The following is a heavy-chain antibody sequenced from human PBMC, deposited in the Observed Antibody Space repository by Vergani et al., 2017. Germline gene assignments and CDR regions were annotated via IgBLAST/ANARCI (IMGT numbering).Heavy chain of an antibody. J-gene: IGHJ4*02. D-gene: IGHD3-9*01. CDR3: ARGRDWLDY. V-gene: IGHV3-20*04. Sequence: ELQLVESGGGLVQPGGSLRLSCAASGSTVSGNYMTWVRQAPGKGLEWVSDINWNGDSTGYADSVKGRFTISRDNAKNSLYLQMNSLIVGDTALYYCARGRDWLDYWGQGTLVTVSS. CDR2: INWNGDST. CDR1: GSTVSGNY.